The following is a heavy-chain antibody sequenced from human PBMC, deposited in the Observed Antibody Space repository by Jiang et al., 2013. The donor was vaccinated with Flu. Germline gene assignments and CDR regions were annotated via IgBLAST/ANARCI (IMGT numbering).Heavy chain of an antibody. Sequence: SGAEVKEPGSSVKVSCKASGGTFSSYAISWVRQAPGQGLEWMGRIIPILGIANYAQKFQGRVTITADKSTSTAYMELSSLRSEDTAVYYCARDVANVVVTAPCLDVWGQGTTVTVSS. CDR2: IIPILGIA. J-gene: IGHJ6*02. CDR1: GGTFSSYA. D-gene: IGHD2-21*02. CDR3: ARDVANVVVTAPCLDV. V-gene: IGHV1-69*04.